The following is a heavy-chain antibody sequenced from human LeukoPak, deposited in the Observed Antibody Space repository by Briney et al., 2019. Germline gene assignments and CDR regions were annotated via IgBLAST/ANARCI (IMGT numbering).Heavy chain of an antibody. CDR1: GGSISSYY. Sequence: NPSETLSLTCTVSGGSISSYYWGWIRQPPGKGLEWIGSIYYSGSTYYNPYLKSRVTISVDTSKNQFSLKLSSVTAADTAVYYCARQRQWLATGIYDYWGQGTLVTVSS. V-gene: IGHV4-39*01. D-gene: IGHD6-19*01. J-gene: IGHJ4*02. CDR3: ARQRQWLATGIYDY. CDR2: IYYSGST.